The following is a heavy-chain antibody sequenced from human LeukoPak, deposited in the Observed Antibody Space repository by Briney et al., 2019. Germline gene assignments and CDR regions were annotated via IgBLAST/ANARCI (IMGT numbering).Heavy chain of an antibody. CDR2: ISYRGRT. CDR1: GGSISSYS. V-gene: IGHV4-59*01. CDR3: AREFTYYGSGNYEDYLDY. Sequence: SETLSLTCSVSGGSISSYSWSWIRQPPGKGLEWIGYISYRGRTHYTPSLKSRVTISVDTSKNQFSLKLSSVTAADTAVYYCAREFTYYGSGNYEDYLDYWGQGALVTVSS. D-gene: IGHD3-10*01. J-gene: IGHJ4*02.